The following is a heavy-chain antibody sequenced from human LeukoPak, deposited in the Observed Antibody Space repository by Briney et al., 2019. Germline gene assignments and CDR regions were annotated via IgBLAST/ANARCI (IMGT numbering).Heavy chain of an antibody. V-gene: IGHV3-7*01. CDR1: GFTFSNYW. Sequence: PGGSLRLSCAASGFTFSNYWMSWVRQAPGKGLEWVAHINMDGSEKYYVDSVKGRFTISRDNAKNSLHLQMNSLRVEDTAVYYCARDKVTYWGQGTLVTVSS. CDR2: INMDGSEK. CDR3: ARDKVTY. J-gene: IGHJ4*02.